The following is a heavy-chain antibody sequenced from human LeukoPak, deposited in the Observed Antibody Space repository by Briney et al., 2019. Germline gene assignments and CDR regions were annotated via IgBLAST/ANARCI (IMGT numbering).Heavy chain of an antibody. Sequence: GSSVKVSCKASGGTFSSYAISWVRQAPGQGLEWMGRIIPILGIANYAQKFQGRVTITADTSTSTAYMELRSLRSDDTAVYYCARDQYRATNRFDYWGQGTLVTVSS. CDR2: IIPILGIA. J-gene: IGHJ4*02. CDR1: GGTFSSYA. D-gene: IGHD6-6*01. V-gene: IGHV1-69*04. CDR3: ARDQYRATNRFDY.